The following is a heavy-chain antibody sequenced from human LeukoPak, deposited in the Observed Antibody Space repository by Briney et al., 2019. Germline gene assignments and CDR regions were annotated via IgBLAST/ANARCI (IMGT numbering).Heavy chain of an antibody. CDR2: IKPDSGGT. D-gene: IGHD6-13*01. CDR3: ARVGGGAAAVVFDI. J-gene: IGHJ3*02. Sequence: GASVTVSCKASGYTFTDHYMHWVRQAPGQGLEWLGWIKPDSGGTNYAQKFQGRVTMTRDTSISTACMELSRLTSDDTAVYYCARVGGGAAAVVFDIWGQGTMVTVS. CDR1: GYTFTDHY. V-gene: IGHV1-2*02.